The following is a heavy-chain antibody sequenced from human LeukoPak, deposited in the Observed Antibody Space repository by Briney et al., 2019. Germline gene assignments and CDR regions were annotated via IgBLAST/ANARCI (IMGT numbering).Heavy chain of an antibody. V-gene: IGHV3-73*01. J-gene: IGHJ6*02. CDR2: IRSKANTYAT. Sequence: GGSLRLSCAASGFTFSGSAMHWVRQASGKGLEWLGRIRSKANTYATAYAASVKGRFTISRDDSKNTAYLQMNSLKTGDTAVYYCARDRKHSSGWYGGIGYYYYYGMDVWGQGTTVTVSS. CDR1: GFTFSGSA. D-gene: IGHD6-19*01. CDR3: ARDRKHSSGWYGGIGYYYYYGMDV.